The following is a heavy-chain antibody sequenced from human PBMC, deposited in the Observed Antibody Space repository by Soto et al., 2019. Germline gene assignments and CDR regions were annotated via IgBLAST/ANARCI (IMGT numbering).Heavy chain of an antibody. J-gene: IGHJ6*02. CDR2: ISAYNGNT. D-gene: IGHD6-13*01. CDR1: GYTFTSYG. Sequence: ASVKVSCKASGYTFTSYGISWVRQAPGQGLEWMGWISAYNGNTNYAQKLQGRVTMTTDTSTSTAYMELRSLRSDDTAVYYCARDFRDEARGSSWYHYGMDVWGQGTTVTVAS. V-gene: IGHV1-18*01. CDR3: ARDFRDEARGSSWYHYGMDV.